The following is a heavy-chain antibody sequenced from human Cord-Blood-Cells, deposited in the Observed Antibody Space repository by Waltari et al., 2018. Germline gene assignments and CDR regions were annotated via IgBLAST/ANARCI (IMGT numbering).Heavy chain of an antibody. V-gene: IGHV3-20*04. J-gene: IGHJ4*02. Sequence: EVQLVESGGGVVRPGGSLSLSCAASGFTFDDYCMIWVRQAPRKGLEWVSGINGNGGSTGYADSVKGRFTISRDNAKNSLYLQMNSLRAEDTALYYCARGLYYYGSGSYYNYFDYWGQGTLVTVSS. CDR1: GFTFDDYC. CDR3: ARGLYYYGSGSYYNYFDY. CDR2: INGNGGST. D-gene: IGHD3-10*01.